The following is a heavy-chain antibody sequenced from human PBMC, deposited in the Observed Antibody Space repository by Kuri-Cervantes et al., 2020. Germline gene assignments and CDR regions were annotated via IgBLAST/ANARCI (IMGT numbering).Heavy chain of an antibody. Sequence: GESLKISCAASGFTFSSYSMNWVRQAPGKGLEWVSYISSSSSTIYYADSVKGRFTISRDNAKNSLYLQMNSLRAEDTAVYYCARAGEILTGELEDYYFDYWGQGTLVTDSS. CDR2: ISSSSSTI. V-gene: IGHV3-48*04. D-gene: IGHD3-9*01. J-gene: IGHJ4*02. CDR3: ARAGEILTGELEDYYFDY. CDR1: GFTFSSYS.